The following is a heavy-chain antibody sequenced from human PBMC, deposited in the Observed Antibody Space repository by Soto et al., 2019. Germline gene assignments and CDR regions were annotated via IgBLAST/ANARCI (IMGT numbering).Heavy chain of an antibody. D-gene: IGHD4-17*01. CDR2: IYYSGYT. CDR1: GDSFSSADYK. J-gene: IGHJ4*02. V-gene: IGHV4-30-4*01. CDR3: ARSSDYAAFDY. Sequence: VQLQESGPGLVKPSQTLSLTCTVSGDSFSSADYKWSWIRQPPGKGLEWIGYIYYSGYTYNNPSLKSRLTMSVDKSKNQFFLKLSSVTAADTAVYYCARSSDYAAFDYWGQGNLVTVS.